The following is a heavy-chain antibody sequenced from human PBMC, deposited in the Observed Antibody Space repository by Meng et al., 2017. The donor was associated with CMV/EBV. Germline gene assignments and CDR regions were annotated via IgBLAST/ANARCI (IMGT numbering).Heavy chain of an antibody. Sequence: ASGFTFEDYGMSWVRQAPGKGLEWVSGINWNGGSTGYADSVKGRFTISRDNAKNSLYLQMNSLRAEDTALYYCARFYYDSSGPLFDYWGQGTLVTVSS. CDR2: INWNGGST. CDR3: ARFYYDSSGPLFDY. J-gene: IGHJ4*02. CDR1: GFTFEDYG. V-gene: IGHV3-20*03. D-gene: IGHD3-22*01.